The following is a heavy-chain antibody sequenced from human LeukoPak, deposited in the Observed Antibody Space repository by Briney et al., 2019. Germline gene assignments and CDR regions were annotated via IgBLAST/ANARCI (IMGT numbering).Heavy chain of an antibody. CDR2: ISGSGGST. D-gene: IGHD4-17*01. Sequence: GGSLRLSCAASGFIVSSDYMSWVRQAPGKGLEWVSAISGSGGSTYYADSVKGRFTISRDNSKNTLYLQMNSLRAEDTAVYYCARSKTTGYDYWGQGTLVTVSS. J-gene: IGHJ4*02. V-gene: IGHV3-23*01. CDR1: GFIVSSDY. CDR3: ARSKTTGYDY.